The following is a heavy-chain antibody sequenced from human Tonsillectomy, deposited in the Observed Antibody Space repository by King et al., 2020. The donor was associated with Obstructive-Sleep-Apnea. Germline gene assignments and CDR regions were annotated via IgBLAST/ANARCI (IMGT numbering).Heavy chain of an antibody. CDR2: FDPEDGET. J-gene: IGHJ5*02. Sequence: VQLVESGAEVKKPGASVKVSCKVSGYTLTELSMHWVRQAPGKGLEWMGGFDPEDGETIYAQKFQGRVTMTEDTSTDTAYMELSSLRSEDTAGYYCATAAIFGGSDNWFDPWGQGTLVTVSS. CDR3: ATAAIFGGSDNWFDP. CDR1: GYTLTELS. D-gene: IGHD3-3*01. V-gene: IGHV1-24*01.